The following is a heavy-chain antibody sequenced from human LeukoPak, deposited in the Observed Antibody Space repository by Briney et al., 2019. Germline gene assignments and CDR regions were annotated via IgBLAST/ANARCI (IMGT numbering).Heavy chain of an antibody. CDR3: ARDPETGYHPKNFFDY. CDR1: GYPLTSFY. V-gene: IGHV1-46*01. J-gene: IGHJ4*02. Sequence: ASVKVSCKASGYPLTSFYIQWMRQAPGQRLEWMGIINPSSGSATYAQKFQGRVTMTRDTSTSTVYMELSSLRSDDTAVYYCARDPETGYHPKNFFDYWGQGTLVTVSS. CDR2: INPSSGSA. D-gene: IGHD1-14*01.